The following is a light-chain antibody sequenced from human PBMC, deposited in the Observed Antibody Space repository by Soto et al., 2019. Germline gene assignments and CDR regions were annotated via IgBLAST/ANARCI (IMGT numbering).Light chain of an antibody. Sequence: DIQMTQSPSSLSASVGDEVTITCRASQTIMTYLNWYQLKPGKPPRLLIYAASSLQSGVPSRFSGSGSGTDFTLTIRSLQPEDVATYSCQQGYNSPQTFGQGNKVEIK. CDR1: QTIMTY. CDR3: QQGYNSPQT. V-gene: IGKV1-39*01. CDR2: AAS. J-gene: IGKJ1*01.